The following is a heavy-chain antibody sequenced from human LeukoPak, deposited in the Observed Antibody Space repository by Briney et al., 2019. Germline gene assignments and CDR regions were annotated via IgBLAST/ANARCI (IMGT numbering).Heavy chain of an antibody. CDR1: GFTFSNYD. Sequence: GGTLRLSCAASGFTFSNYDMTWVRQAPGKGLEWVSVIYSGGSTYYADSVKGRFTISRDNSKNTLYLQMNSLRAEDTAVYYCAKVAEVGATGYYYYMDVWGKGTTVTISS. V-gene: IGHV3-66*01. CDR3: AKVAEVGATGYYYYMDV. D-gene: IGHD1-26*01. J-gene: IGHJ6*03. CDR2: IYSGGST.